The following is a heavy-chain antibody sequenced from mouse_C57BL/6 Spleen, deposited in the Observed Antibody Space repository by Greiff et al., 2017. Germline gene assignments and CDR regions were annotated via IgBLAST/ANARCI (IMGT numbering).Heavy chain of an antibody. CDR2: IDPSDSYT. D-gene: IGHD2-4*01. Sequence: QVQLQQSGAELVKPGASVKLSCKASGYTFTSYWMQWVKQRPGQGLEWIGEIDPSDSYTNYTQKFKGQATLPVDTSSRPAYMQHSSLTSEDSAVYYCAREGNYDYEWFAYWGQGTLVTVSA. CDR3: AREGNYDYEWFAY. J-gene: IGHJ3*01. CDR1: GYTFTSYW. V-gene: IGHV1-50*01.